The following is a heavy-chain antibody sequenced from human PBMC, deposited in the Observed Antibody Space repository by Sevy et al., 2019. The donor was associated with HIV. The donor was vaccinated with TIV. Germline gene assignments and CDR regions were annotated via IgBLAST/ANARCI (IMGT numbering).Heavy chain of an antibody. V-gene: IGHV5-51*01. D-gene: IGHD3-3*01. CDR2: IYPADSYT. CDR1: GYSFSSYW. Sequence: GESLKISCKGSGYSFSSYWIAWVRQMPGKGLEWMGSIYPADSYTTYSPSFQGPITISADKSTSTAYLQGSSLKASDTAIYYWARPPSSGYFPTYYNGVDLWGQGPTVTVSS. CDR3: ARPPSSGYFPTYYNGVDL. J-gene: IGHJ6*02.